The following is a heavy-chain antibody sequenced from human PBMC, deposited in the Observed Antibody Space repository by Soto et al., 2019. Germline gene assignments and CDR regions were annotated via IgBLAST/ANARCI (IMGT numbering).Heavy chain of an antibody. CDR2: ISYDGTDK. CDR3: AKEEGGAIDY. V-gene: IGHV3-30*18. J-gene: IGHJ4*02. CDR1: GFTFSNYG. D-gene: IGHD1-26*01. Sequence: QVPLVESGGGVVQPGRSLRLSCAASGFTFSNYGMRWVRQAPGKGLEWVAVISYDGTDKYYADSVKGRFTISRDKSKNTVYLQMNSLRAEDTAIYYCAKEEGGAIDYWGQGTLVTVSS.